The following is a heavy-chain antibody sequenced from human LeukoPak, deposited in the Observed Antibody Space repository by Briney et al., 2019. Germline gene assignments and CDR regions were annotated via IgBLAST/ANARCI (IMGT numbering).Heavy chain of an antibody. Sequence: ASVKVSCKASGYTFSGYYLHWVRQAPGQGLEWMGWINPNSGGTNYAQKFQGRVTMTRDTSITTAYMELSSLRSDDTAVYYCTREDYWGQGTLVTVSS. CDR1: GYTFSGYY. CDR2: INPNSGGT. CDR3: TREDY. J-gene: IGHJ4*02. V-gene: IGHV1-2*02.